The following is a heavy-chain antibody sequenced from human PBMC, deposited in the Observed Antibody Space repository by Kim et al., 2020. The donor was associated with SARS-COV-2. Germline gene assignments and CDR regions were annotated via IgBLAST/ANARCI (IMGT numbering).Heavy chain of an antibody. V-gene: IGHV3-66*01. CDR1: GFTVSSNY. Sequence: GGSLRLSCAASGFTVSSNYMSWVRQAPGKGLEWVSVIYSGGSTYYADSVKGRFTISRDNSKNTLYLQMNSLRAEDTAVYYCARAEWRSWYFDLWGRGTLVTVSS. J-gene: IGHJ2*01. D-gene: IGHD2-8*01. CDR2: IYSGGST. CDR3: ARAEWRSWYFDL.